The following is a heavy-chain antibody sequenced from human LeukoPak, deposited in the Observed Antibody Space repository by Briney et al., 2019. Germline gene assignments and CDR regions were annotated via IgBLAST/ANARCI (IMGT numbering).Heavy chain of an antibody. CDR2: IYYSGST. Sequence: SETLSLTCTVSGGSISSYYWSWIRQPPGKGLEWIGYIYYSGSTNYNPSLKSRVTISVDTSKNQFSLKLSSVTAADTAVYYCVRVRSGYYLAHQYYFDYWGQGTLVTVSS. D-gene: IGHD3-22*01. CDR3: VRVRSGYYLAHQYYFDY. CDR1: GGSISSYY. V-gene: IGHV4-59*01. J-gene: IGHJ4*02.